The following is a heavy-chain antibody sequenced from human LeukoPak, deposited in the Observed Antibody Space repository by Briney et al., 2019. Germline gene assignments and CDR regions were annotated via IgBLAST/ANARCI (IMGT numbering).Heavy chain of an antibody. CDR1: GGSFNSHDYS. V-gene: IGHV4-39*01. CDR3: AKHERVVPLVIEH. Sequence: SETLSLTCTFSGGSFNSHDYSWVWIRQPPGKGLGWISSIYYSGTTYYNPSLKSRITMSGDTSKNDFSLKLSSVTAADTAGYFCAKHERVVPLVIEHWGQGALVTVS. D-gene: IGHD3-16*02. CDR2: IYYSGTT. J-gene: IGHJ4*02.